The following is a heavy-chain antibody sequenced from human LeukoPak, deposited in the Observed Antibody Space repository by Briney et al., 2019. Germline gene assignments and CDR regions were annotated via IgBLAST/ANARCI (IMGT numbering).Heavy chain of an antibody. CDR3: ARGSKMATISDY. Sequence: PSETLSLTCTVSGGSISSYYWSWIRQPAGKGLEWIGRIYTSGNTKYNPSLKSRVTMSVDKSKNQFSLKLSSVTAADTAVYYCARGSKMATISDYWGQGTLVTVSS. CDR2: IYTSGNT. CDR1: GGSISSYY. V-gene: IGHV4-4*07. D-gene: IGHD5-24*01. J-gene: IGHJ4*02.